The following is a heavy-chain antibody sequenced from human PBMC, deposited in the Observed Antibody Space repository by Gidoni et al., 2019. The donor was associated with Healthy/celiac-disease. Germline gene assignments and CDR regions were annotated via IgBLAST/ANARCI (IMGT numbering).Heavy chain of an antibody. Sequence: QVQLVESGGGAVQPGRSLRLSCSSPGFTLRSYAVHWVRQAPGNGLEWVAVISYDGSNKYYADSVKGRFTISRDNSKNTLYLQMNSLRAEDTAVYYCARDIVVVPAAIGYYGMDVWGQGTTVTVSS. J-gene: IGHJ6*02. CDR2: ISYDGSNK. D-gene: IGHD2-2*02. CDR3: ARDIVVVPAAIGYYGMDV. V-gene: IGHV3-30-3*01. CDR1: GFTLRSYA.